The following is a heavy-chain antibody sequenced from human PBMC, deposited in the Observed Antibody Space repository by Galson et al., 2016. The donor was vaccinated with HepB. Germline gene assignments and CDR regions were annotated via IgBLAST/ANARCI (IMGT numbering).Heavy chain of an antibody. CDR3: ARDAGYHQIDY. CDR1: GFSFSSYA. V-gene: IGHV3-7*03. J-gene: IGHJ4*02. Sequence: SLRLSCAASGFSFSSYAMSWVRQAPGKGLEWVANINQDGSEKYHVDSVKGRFTISKDNGKNSLFLQLNSLRAEDTAVYYCARDAGYHQIDYWGQGTVVTVSS. D-gene: IGHD3-16*02. CDR2: INQDGSEK.